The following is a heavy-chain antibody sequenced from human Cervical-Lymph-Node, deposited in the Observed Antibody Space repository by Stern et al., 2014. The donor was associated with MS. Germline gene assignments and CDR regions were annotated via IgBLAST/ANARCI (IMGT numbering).Heavy chain of an antibody. CDR3: ARDHPPAAGTSTFVDY. J-gene: IGHJ4*02. D-gene: IGHD6-13*01. Sequence: QVQLVQSGAEVKKPGASVKVSCKASGYTFTSYYMPWVRQAPGQGLEWMGIINPSGGSTRYAQKFQGRVTMTRDTSTSTVYMELSSLRSEDTAVYYCARDHPPAAGTSTFVDYWGQGTLVTVSS. V-gene: IGHV1-46*01. CDR2: INPSGGST. CDR1: GYTFTSYY.